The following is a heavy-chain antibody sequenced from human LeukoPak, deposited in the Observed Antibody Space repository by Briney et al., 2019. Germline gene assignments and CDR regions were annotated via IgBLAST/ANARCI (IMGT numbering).Heavy chain of an antibody. CDR3: ARTIVVVPAAMHHFDY. CDR2: IYYSGNT. J-gene: IGHJ4*02. V-gene: IGHV4-39*07. CDR1: GGPISSSSFY. D-gene: IGHD2-2*01. Sequence: PSETLSLTCAVSGGPISSSSFYWAWIRQPPGKGLEWIGSIYYSGNTYYNPSLKSRVTMSVDTSKDQFSLKMSSVAAADTAVYYCARTIVVVPAAMHHFDYWGQGTLVTVSS.